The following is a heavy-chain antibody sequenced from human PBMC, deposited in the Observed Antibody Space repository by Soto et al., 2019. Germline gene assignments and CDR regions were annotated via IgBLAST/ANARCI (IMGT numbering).Heavy chain of an antibody. CDR2: ISSSSSYI. J-gene: IGHJ4*02. D-gene: IGHD6-19*01. CDR3: AKGGRQWLVTSDFNY. Sequence: GGSLRLSCAASGFTFSDYYMSWIRQAPGKGLEWVSSISSSSSYIYYADSVKGRFTISRDNSKNTVSLEMTSLRAEDTAVYYCAKGGRQWLVTSDFNYWGQGALVTVSS. CDR1: GFTFSDYY. V-gene: IGHV3-11*06.